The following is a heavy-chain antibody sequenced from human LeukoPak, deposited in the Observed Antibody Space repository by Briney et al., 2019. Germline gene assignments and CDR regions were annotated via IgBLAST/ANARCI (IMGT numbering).Heavy chain of an antibody. CDR1: GGTFSSYA. J-gene: IGHJ4*02. CDR2: IIPIFGTA. Sequence: ASVKVSCKASGGTFSSYAISWVRQAPGQGLEWMGGIIPIFGTANYAQKFQGRVTITTDESTSTAYMELSSLRSEDTAVYYCARGTYYYDSSGYYSDYWGQGTLVTVSS. CDR3: ARGTYYYDSSGYYSDY. V-gene: IGHV1-69*05. D-gene: IGHD3-22*01.